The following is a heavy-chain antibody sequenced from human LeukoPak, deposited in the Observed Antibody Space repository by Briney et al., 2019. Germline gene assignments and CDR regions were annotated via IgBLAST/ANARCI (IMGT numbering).Heavy chain of an antibody. CDR1: GFTFSSYG. Sequence: GGSLRLSCAASGFTFSSYGMHWVRQAPGKGLEWVTFIQYDGSNKYYADSVKGRFTISRDNSKNTPYLQMNSLRAEDTAVYYCAKGDSSGYYTAAFDYWGQGTLVTVSS. V-gene: IGHV3-30*02. J-gene: IGHJ4*02. D-gene: IGHD3-22*01. CDR3: AKGDSSGYYTAAFDY. CDR2: IQYDGSNK.